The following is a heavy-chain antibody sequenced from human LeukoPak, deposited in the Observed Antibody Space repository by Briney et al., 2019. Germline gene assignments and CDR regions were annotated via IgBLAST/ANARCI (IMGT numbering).Heavy chain of an antibody. D-gene: IGHD3-10*01. V-gene: IGHV6-1*01. Sequence: SQTLSLTCAISGDSVSSNSAAWNWIRQSPSRGLEWLGRTYYRSKWYDDYAVSVKSRITINPDTSKNQFSLQLNSVTPEDTAVYYCARAPPLVRGVIRAFDIWGQGTMVTVSS. J-gene: IGHJ3*02. CDR2: TYYRSKWYD. CDR1: GDSVSSNSAA. CDR3: ARAPPLVRGVIRAFDI.